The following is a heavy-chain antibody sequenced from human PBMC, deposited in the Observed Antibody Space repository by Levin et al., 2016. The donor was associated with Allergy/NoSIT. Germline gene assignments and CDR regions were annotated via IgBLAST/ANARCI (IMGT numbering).Heavy chain of an antibody. CDR2: ISESSDYR. Sequence: GESLKISCAASGFTLTTYSMNWVRQAPGKGLEWVSYISESSDYRYYADSVRGRFTISRDNAKNSLFLQMNSLRAEDTAVYYCTRDDGMFARRSAMDVWGQGTTVTVSS. J-gene: IGHJ6*02. V-gene: IGHV3-21*06. CDR1: GFTLTTYS. CDR3: TRDDGMFARRSAMDV. D-gene: IGHD6-6*01.